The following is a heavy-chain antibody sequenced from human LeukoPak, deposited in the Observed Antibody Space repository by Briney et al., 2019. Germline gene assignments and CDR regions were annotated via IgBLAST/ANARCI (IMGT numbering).Heavy chain of an antibody. V-gene: IGHV3-23*01. CDR3: AKAGMGQYGPGAPT. CDR1: GFTFSTYA. CDR2: ISADGGYT. Sequence: GGSLRLSCAASGFTFSTYAMNWFRQAPGKGLEWVSAISADGGYTYYADSVKGRFTMSRDSSRNTLFLQMTTLRADDTAVYYCAKAGMGQYGPGAPTWGQGTLVTVSS. J-gene: IGHJ4*02. D-gene: IGHD1-26*01.